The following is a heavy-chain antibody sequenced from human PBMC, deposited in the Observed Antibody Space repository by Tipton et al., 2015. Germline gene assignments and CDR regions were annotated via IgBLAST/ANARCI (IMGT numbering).Heavy chain of an antibody. D-gene: IGHD4-17*01. Sequence: TLSLTCTVSGDSVAYYYWSWIRQTPGKGLEWIGYIYYSGSTTYNSSLKSRVTLSIDTSKNQFSLKLSSVTAADTAVYYCARRAGYGDHFDYWGRGTLVTVSP. CDR2: IYYSGST. CDR1: GDSVAYYY. J-gene: IGHJ4*02. CDR3: ARRAGYGDHFDY. V-gene: IGHV4-59*02.